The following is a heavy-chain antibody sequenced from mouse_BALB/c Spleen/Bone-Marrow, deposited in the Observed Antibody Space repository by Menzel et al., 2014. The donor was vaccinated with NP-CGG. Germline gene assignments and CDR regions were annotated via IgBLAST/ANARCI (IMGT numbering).Heavy chain of an antibody. Sequence: VHVKQSGAELVKPGASVKLSCTASGFNIKDTYMHWVKQGPEQGLEWIGRIDPANGNTKYDPKFQGKATITADTSSNTAYLQLSSLTSEDTAVYYCVSYYYGNYFDSWGQGTALTVSS. CDR3: VSYYYGNYFDS. V-gene: IGHV14-3*02. J-gene: IGHJ2*01. CDR1: GFNIKDTY. CDR2: IDPANGNT. D-gene: IGHD1-1*01.